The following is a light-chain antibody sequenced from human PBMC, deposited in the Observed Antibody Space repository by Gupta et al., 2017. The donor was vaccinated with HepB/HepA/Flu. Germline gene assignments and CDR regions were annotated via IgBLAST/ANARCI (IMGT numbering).Light chain of an antibody. CDR1: SSNIGSNT. V-gene: IGLV1-44*01. CDR3: AAWDDSLNGPV. Sequence: QSVLNQPPSESGTPGQRVTISCSGSSSNIGSNTVNWYQQLPGTAPKLLIYSNNQRPSGVPDRFSGSKSGTSASLAISGLQSEDEADYYCAAWDDSLNGPVFGGGTKLTVL. J-gene: IGLJ2*01. CDR2: SNN.